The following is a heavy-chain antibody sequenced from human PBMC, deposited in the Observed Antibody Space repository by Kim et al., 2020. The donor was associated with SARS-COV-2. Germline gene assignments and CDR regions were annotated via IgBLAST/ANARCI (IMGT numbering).Heavy chain of an antibody. CDR3: ARQYYDSSGYYLAYFDY. D-gene: IGHD3-22*01. J-gene: IGHJ4*02. Sequence: TLMGRVTMSVDTSKNQFSLKLTSVTAADTAVYYCARQYYDSSGYYLAYFDYWGQGTLVTVSS. V-gene: IGHV4-61*07.